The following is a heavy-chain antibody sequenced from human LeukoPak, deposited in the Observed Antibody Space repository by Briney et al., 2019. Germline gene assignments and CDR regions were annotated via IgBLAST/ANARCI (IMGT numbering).Heavy chain of an antibody. CDR3: ARIRLYIDY. Sequence: SETLSLTCTVSGPSISSSSYYWGWIRQPPGKGLEWIGSIYYSGSTFYNPSLKSRVTISVDTSKNQFSLRLSSVTAADTAVYYCARIRLYIDYWGQGALLTVSS. J-gene: IGHJ4*02. V-gene: IGHV4-39*01. CDR2: IYYSGST. D-gene: IGHD5-12*01. CDR1: GPSISSSSYY.